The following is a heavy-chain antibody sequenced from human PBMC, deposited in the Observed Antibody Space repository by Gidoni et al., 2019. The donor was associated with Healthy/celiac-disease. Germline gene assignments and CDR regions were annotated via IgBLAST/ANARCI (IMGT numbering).Heavy chain of an antibody. CDR2: IYPGDSDT. Sequence: EVQLVQSGAEVKKPGESLKISCKGSGYSFTSYWIGWVRQMPGKGLEWMGIIYPGDSDTRYSPSFQGQVTISADKSISTAYLQWSSLKASDTAMYYCARPLRPPLPRTANDDAFDIWGQGTMVTVSS. V-gene: IGHV5-51*01. CDR3: ARPLRPPLPRTANDDAFDI. D-gene: IGHD2-21*02. J-gene: IGHJ3*02. CDR1: GYSFTSYW.